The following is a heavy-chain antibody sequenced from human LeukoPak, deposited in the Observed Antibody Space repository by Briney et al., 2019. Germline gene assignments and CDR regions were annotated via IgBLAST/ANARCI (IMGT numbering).Heavy chain of an antibody. J-gene: IGHJ6*03. V-gene: IGHV3-74*01. CDR3: ARNGNSYYYYYMDV. D-gene: IGHD1-7*01. Sequence: PGGSLRLSCAASGFTFSSYWMHWVRQAPGKGLVWVSRINTDGSSTSYADSVKGRFTISRDNAKNTLYLQMNSLRAEDTAVYYCARNGNSYYYYYMDVWGKGTTVTVSS. CDR1: GFTFSSYW. CDR2: INTDGSST.